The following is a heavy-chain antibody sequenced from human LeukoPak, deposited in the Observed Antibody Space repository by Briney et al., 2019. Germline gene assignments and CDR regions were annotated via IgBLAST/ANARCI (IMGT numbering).Heavy chain of an antibody. V-gene: IGHV1-2*02. CDR3: ARDFTIWSHDY. CDR2: INPNSGGT. D-gene: IGHD2-21*01. Sequence: GASVKVSCKASGYTFTDYYIHWVRQAPGQGLEWMAWINPNSGGTTYAQKFQDRVTVTRDTSISTAYMELRRLRFDDTAVYYCARDFTIWSHDYWGQGTLVTVSS. J-gene: IGHJ4*02. CDR1: GYTFTDYY.